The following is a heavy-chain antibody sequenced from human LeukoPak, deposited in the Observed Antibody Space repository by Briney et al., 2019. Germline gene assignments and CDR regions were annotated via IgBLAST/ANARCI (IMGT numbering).Heavy chain of an antibody. CDR2: ISWNSGSI. J-gene: IGHJ4*02. D-gene: IGHD6-13*01. CDR3: AKAGSSSSRTFDY. CDR1: GFTFDDYA. Sequence: GGSLRLSCAASGFTFDDYAMHWVRQAPGKGLEWVSGISWNSGSIGYADSVKGRFTISRDNAKNSLYLQMNSLRAEDTALYYCAKAGSSSSRTFDYWGQGTLVTVSS. V-gene: IGHV3-9*01.